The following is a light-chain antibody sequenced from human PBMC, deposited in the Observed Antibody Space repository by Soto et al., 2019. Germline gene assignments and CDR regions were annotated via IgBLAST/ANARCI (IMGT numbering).Light chain of an antibody. Sequence: SVLAQPASVSASPGQSIAISCTGTNSDVGGYNYVSWYQQLPGKAPRLMIYYVSNRPSGVSNRFSGSKSGNTAALTISGLQAEDEADYYCSSYTSSSSYVFGTGTKVTVL. J-gene: IGLJ1*01. CDR1: NSDVGGYNY. CDR3: SSYTSSSSYV. V-gene: IGLV2-14*01. CDR2: YVS.